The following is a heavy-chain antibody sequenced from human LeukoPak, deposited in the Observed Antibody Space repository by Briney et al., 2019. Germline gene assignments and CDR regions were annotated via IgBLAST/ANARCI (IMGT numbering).Heavy chain of an antibody. V-gene: IGHV3-30*04. CDR3: VRDRTRGGTTYLDY. D-gene: IGHD3-16*01. Sequence: PGGSLRLSCAASGFTFSNYALHRVRQAPGKGLEWVAVISFDGGETHYADSVKGRFTISRDNSKNTLSLEMHNLRTKDTTVYYCVRDRTRGGTTYLDYWGQGTLVTVSS. CDR2: ISFDGGET. J-gene: IGHJ4*02. CDR1: GFTFSNYA.